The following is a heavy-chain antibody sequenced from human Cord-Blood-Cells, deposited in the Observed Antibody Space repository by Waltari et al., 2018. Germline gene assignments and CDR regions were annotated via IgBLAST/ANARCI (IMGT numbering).Heavy chain of an antibody. D-gene: IGHD2-2*01. CDR3: ARVWRYCSSTSCYGGLYYYYGMDV. V-gene: IGHV3-30*04. CDR2: ISYDGSNN. CDR1: GFTFSSFA. Sequence: QVQLVESGGGVVQPGRSLRLSCAASGFTFSSFAMHWVRQARGRGRAWVAVISYDGSNNYYADSVKGRFTISKDNSKNTLYLQMNSLRAEDTAVYYCARVWRYCSSTSCYGGLYYYYGMDVWGQGTTVTVSS. J-gene: IGHJ6*02.